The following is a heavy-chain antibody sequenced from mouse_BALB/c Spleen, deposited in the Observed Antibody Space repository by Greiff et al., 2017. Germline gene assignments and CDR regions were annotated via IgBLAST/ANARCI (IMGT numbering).Heavy chain of an antibody. V-gene: IGHV1-7*01. J-gene: IGHJ2*01. Sequence: VQLQQSGAELAKPGASVKMSCKASGYTFTSYWMHWVKQRPGQGLEWIGYINPSTGYTEYNQKFKDKATLTADKSSSTAYMRLSSLTSEDSAVYYCARSYYGSSYFDYWGQGTTLTVSS. CDR1: GYTFTSYW. D-gene: IGHD1-1*01. CDR2: INPSTGYT. CDR3: ARSYYGSSYFDY.